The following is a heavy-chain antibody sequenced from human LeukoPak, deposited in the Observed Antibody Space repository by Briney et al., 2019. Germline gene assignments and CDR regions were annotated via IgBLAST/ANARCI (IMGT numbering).Heavy chain of an antibody. CDR2: IKSKTDGGTA. V-gene: IGHV3-15*01. Sequence: PGGSLRLSCVVSGFPFTNAWMSWVRQAPGKGLEWVGRIKSKTDGGTADYAAPVRVRFTMWRDDARSALYLQMNSLQTEDTAVYYCTPDLMDVWGKGTTVTVSS. CDR3: TPDLMDV. CDR1: GFPFTNAW. J-gene: IGHJ6*03.